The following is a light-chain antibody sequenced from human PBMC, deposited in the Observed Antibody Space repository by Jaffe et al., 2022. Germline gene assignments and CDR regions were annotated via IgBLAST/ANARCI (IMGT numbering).Light chain of an antibody. CDR3: QQFTSYPIT. CDR1: QDISSS. CDR2: AAS. Sequence: DIQLTQSPSFLSASVGDRVTITCRASQDISSSLAWYQQTPGKAPTLLIYAASTLQSGVPSRFSGSGSGTGFTLTISSLQPEDFATYYCQQFTSYPITFGQGTRLEMK. V-gene: IGKV1-9*01. J-gene: IGKJ5*01.